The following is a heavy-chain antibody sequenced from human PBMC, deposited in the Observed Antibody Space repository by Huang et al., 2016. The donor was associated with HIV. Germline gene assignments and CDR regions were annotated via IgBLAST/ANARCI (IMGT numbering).Heavy chain of an antibody. V-gene: IGHV3-30*18. CDR1: GFTFNKFD. CDR2: ISYDGSSK. D-gene: IGHD1-26*01. CDR3: AKDGRGSGTYYDYFEY. J-gene: IGHJ4*02. Sequence: QVQLVESGGGVVQPGRSLRLSCAAFGFTFNKFDMYWVRQGPGKGVEWVAIISYDGSSKYHADSVKGRFTISRDNSKNTVYLQMNSLRVEDTAVYYCAKDGRGSGTYYDYFEYWGQGTLVTVSS.